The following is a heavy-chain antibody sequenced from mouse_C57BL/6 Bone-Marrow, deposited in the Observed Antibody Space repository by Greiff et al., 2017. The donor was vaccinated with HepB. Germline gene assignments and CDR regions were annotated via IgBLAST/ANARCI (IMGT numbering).Heavy chain of an antibody. J-gene: IGHJ2*01. CDR1: GYTFTDYY. D-gene: IGHD1-1*01. Sequence: QVQLQQSGPELVKPGASVKISCKASGYTFTDYYINWVKQRPGQGLEWIGWIFPGSGSTYYNEKFKGKATLTVDKSSRTAYMLLSSLTSEDSAVYFSARSWTVVPFDYWGQGTTLTVSS. CDR2: IFPGSGST. CDR3: ARSWTVVPFDY. V-gene: IGHV1-75*01.